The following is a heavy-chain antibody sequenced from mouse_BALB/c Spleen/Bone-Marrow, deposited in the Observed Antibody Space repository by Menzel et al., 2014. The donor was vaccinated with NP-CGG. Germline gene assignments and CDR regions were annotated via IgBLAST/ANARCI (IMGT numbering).Heavy chain of an antibody. V-gene: IGHV5-17*02. Sequence: VQLKESGGGLVQPGGSRKLSCSASGFSSSSFGMHWVRQAPEKGLEWVAYISSGSITIFYADTVKGRFTISRDNPKNTLFLQMTSLRSEDTAMYYCTRGGNWEDFDYWGQGTTLTVSS. CDR3: TRGGNWEDFDY. CDR1: GFSSSSFG. J-gene: IGHJ2*01. D-gene: IGHD4-1*01. CDR2: ISSGSITI.